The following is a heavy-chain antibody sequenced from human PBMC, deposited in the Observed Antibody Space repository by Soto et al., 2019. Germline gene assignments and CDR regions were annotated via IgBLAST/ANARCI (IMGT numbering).Heavy chain of an antibody. CDR1: GFTFSSYN. Sequence: EVQLAESGGGLVQPGGSLRLSCAASGFTFSSYNMNWVRQAPGKGLEWVSYISSGTSTIYYADSVKGRVTISRDNAKNSLYLQTNSLRAADTAVYYCATGGDSGGWYNWFDPWGQGTLVTVSS. CDR2: ISSGTSTI. D-gene: IGHD2-15*01. CDR3: ATGGDSGGWYNWFDP. V-gene: IGHV3-48*01. J-gene: IGHJ5*02.